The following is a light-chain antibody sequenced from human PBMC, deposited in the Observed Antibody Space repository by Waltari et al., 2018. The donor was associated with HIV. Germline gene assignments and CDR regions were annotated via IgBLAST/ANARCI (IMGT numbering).Light chain of an antibody. CDR3: QVWDNGTEHVV. CDR1: NVGSKG. V-gene: IGLV3-21*02. Sequence: SYVLTQPPSVSVAPGQTARLPCGGNNVGSKGVHWYQQKPGQAPVVVVYDDTDRPSGLPERFSGSNSGNTATLTISRVEAGDEADYHCQVWDNGTEHVVFGGGTKLTVL. CDR2: DDT. J-gene: IGLJ2*01.